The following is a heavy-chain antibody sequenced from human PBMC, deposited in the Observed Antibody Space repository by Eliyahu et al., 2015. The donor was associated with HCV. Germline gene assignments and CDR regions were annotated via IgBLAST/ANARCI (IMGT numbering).Heavy chain of an antibody. Sequence: EVQLLESGGGLVQPGGSLRLSCAASGXRFGPLPMTWVRQAPGKGLEGVSVISGSGSSSYYAESVKGRFTISRDNSKNTLYLQMNSLRVEDTAIYYCAKSVLVTTLNPFDHWGQGTLVTVS. J-gene: IGHJ4*02. CDR3: AKSVLVTTLNPFDH. CDR1: GXRFGPLP. V-gene: IGHV3-23*01. CDR2: ISGSGSSS. D-gene: IGHD2-21*02.